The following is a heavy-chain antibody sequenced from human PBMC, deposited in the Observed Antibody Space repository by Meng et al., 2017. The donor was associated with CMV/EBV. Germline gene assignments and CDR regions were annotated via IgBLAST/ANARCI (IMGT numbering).Heavy chain of an antibody. V-gene: IGHV4-34*01. Sequence: SETLSLTCAVYGDSFSNYFWNWVRQPPGKGLEWIGEINNKASTNYNPSLKSRVTMSVDTSKNQFSLKLTSVTAADTAVYYCARSNYCNTIPCSLLRADYYYSLDVWGQGTTVTVSS. CDR2: INNKAST. CDR1: GDSFSNYF. D-gene: IGHD2/OR15-2a*01. CDR3: ARSNYCNTIPCSLLRADYYYSLDV. J-gene: IGHJ6*02.